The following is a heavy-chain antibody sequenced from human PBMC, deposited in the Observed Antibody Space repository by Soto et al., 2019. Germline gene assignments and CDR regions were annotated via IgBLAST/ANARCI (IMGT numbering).Heavy chain of an antibody. CDR2: IYPGDSDT. Sequence: PGESLKISCKGSGYSFTSYWIGWVRHMPGKGLEWMGIIYPGDSDTRYSPSFQGRVTISADKSISTAYLQWSSLKASDTAMYYCARQCDSSGYYYGYWGQGTLATVSS. J-gene: IGHJ4*02. D-gene: IGHD3-22*01. CDR3: ARQCDSSGYYYGY. V-gene: IGHV5-51*01. CDR1: GYSFTSYW.